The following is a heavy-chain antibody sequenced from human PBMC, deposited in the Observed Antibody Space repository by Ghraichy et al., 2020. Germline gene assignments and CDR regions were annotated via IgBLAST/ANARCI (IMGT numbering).Heavy chain of an antibody. V-gene: IGHV3-48*02. D-gene: IGHD4-23*01. Sequence: GESLNISCVGSGFTLSGYSMNWVRQSPGKGLEWISYITSSSRTITYADSVRGRFTISRDNAQNSLYLQMNNLRDVDTAVYYCARGSKVVRFFYYDGMDVWGQGTTVTVSS. CDR2: ITSSSRTI. CDR1: GFTLSGYS. CDR3: ARGSKVVRFFYYDGMDV. J-gene: IGHJ6*02.